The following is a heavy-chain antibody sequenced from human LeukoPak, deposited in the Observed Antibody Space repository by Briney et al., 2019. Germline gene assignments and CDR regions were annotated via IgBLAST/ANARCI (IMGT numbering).Heavy chain of an antibody. V-gene: IGHV3-23*01. J-gene: IGHJ4*02. CDR2: IGGSGGT. CDR1: RFTFSSYG. Sequence: GGSLRLSCAASRFTFSSYGMTWVGQAPGKGLEGVSSIGGSGGTFYADSVKGRFTISRDNSKDTLYLQMNSLRAEDTAVYYCANQRETQGSYYEFDYWGQGTLVIVSS. D-gene: IGHD1-26*01. CDR3: ANQRETQGSYYEFDY.